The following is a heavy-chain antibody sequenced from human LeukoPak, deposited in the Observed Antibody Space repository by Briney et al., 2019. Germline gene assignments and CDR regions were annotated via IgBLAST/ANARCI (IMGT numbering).Heavy chain of an antibody. CDR3: AREREASVLRYFDWSHAGFDP. J-gene: IGHJ5*02. V-gene: IGHV1-8*03. CDR2: MNPNSGNT. Sequence: EASVKVSCKASGYTFTSYDINWVRQATGQGLEWMGWMNPNSGNTGYAQKFQGRVTITRNTSISTAYMELSSLRSEDTAVYYCAREREASVLRYFDWSHAGFDPWGQGTLVTVSS. D-gene: IGHD3-9*01. CDR1: GYTFTSYD.